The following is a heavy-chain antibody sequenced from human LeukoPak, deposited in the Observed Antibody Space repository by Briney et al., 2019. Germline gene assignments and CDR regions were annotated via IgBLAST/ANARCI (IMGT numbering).Heavy chain of an antibody. D-gene: IGHD2-2*02. J-gene: IGHJ5*02. Sequence: SETLSLTCTVSGGSISSYYWSWIRQPPGKGLEWIGYIYYSGSTNYNPSLKSRVTISVDTSKNQFSLKLSSVTAADTAVYYCARGRIAIVVVPAAILTIWFDPWGQGTLVTVSS. CDR1: GGSISSYY. CDR3: ARGRIAIVVVPAAILTIWFDP. CDR2: IYYSGST. V-gene: IGHV4-59*12.